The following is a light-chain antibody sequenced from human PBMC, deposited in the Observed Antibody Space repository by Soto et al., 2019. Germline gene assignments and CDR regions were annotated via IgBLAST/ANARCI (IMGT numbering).Light chain of an antibody. CDR2: VAS. J-gene: IGKJ1*01. CDR3: QQYGSSPWP. Sequence: EIVLTQSPGTLSLSPGERATLSCRASQSVSSSYLAWYQQKPGQAPRLLIYVASSRAPGIPDRFSGSGSGTDFTLTISRLEPEDFAVYYCQQYGSSPWPFGQGTKVEIK. V-gene: IGKV3-20*01. CDR1: QSVSSSY.